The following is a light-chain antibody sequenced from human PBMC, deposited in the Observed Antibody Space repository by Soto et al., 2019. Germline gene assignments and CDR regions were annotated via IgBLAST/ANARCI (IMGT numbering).Light chain of an antibody. CDR3: QQRKYWPPIT. V-gene: IGKV3-11*01. J-gene: IGKJ5*01. CDR2: DAS. Sequence: EIVLTQSPATLSLSPGERATLSCRASQSVSSYLAWYQQKPGQAPRLLIYDASNRATGIPARFSGSGSGTDFTLTISSLEPEDFAVYYCQQRKYWPPITFGQGTRLEI. CDR1: QSVSSY.